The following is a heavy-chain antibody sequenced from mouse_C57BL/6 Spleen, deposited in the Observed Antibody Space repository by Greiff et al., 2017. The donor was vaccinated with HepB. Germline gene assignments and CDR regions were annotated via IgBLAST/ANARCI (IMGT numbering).Heavy chain of an antibody. CDR2: IYPSDSET. V-gene: IGHV1-61*01. CDR1: GYTFTSYW. D-gene: IGHD3-2*02. Sequence: QVQLQQPGAELVRPGSSVKLSCKASGYTFTSYWMDWVKQRPGQGLEWIGNIYPSDSETHYNQKFKDKATLTVDKSSSTAYMQLSSLTSEDSAVYYCARGTAQARGFDYWGQGTTRTVSS. J-gene: IGHJ2*01. CDR3: ARGTAQARGFDY.